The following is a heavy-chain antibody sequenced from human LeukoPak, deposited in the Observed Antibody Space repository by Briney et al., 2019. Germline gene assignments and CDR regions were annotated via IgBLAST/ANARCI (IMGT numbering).Heavy chain of an antibody. CDR1: GYTFTSYG. D-gene: IGHD2-15*01. V-gene: IGHV1-18*01. CDR3: AREYEIVVVVAAPMGY. CDR2: ISDYNGNT. Sequence: ASVKVSCKASGYTFTSYGISWVRQAPGQGLEWMGWISDYNGNTNYAQKLQGRVTMTTDTSTSTAYMELRSLRSDDTAVYYCAREYEIVVVVAAPMGYWGQGTLVTVSS. J-gene: IGHJ4*02.